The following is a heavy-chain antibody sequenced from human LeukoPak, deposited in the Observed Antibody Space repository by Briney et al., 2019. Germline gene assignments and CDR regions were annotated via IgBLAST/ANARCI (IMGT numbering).Heavy chain of an antibody. Sequence: PGGSLRLSCAASGFTFSSYWMSWVRQAPGKGLEWVAIIKQDGSEKYYVDPVKGRFTISRDNAKNSLYLQMNSLRAEDTAVYYCARVSYYYYMDVWGKGTTVTVSS. CDR1: GFTFSSYW. CDR3: ARVSYYYYMDV. J-gene: IGHJ6*03. V-gene: IGHV3-7*01. CDR2: IKQDGSEK.